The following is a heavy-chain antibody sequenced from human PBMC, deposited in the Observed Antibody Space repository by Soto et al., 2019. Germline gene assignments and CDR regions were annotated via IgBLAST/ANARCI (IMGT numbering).Heavy chain of an antibody. CDR1: GFTFSSYA. V-gene: IGHV3-30-3*01. CDR2: ISYDGSDK. Sequence: GGSLRLSCAASGFTFSSYAMHWVRQAPGKGLEWVALISYDGSDKDYADSVKGRFTISRDNSRNTLYLQMNSLRAEDTAVYYCARDPYTSSTSFDYWGLGTLVTVSS. D-gene: IGHD1-20*01. J-gene: IGHJ4*02. CDR3: ARDPYTSSTSFDY.